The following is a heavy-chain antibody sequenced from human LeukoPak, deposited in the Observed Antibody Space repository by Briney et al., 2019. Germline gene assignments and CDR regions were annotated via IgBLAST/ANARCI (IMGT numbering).Heavy chain of an antibody. J-gene: IGHJ4*02. D-gene: IGHD2/OR15-2a*01. CDR2: VFYDGSNK. Sequence: GGSLRLSCAASGFTFSNYGMHWVRQAPGKELEWVAVVFYDGSNKHYADFVKGRFTISRDNSKNTLYLQMNNLRAEDTAVYYCARDQAYYFSFADYWGQGNLVTVSS. CDR1: GFTFSNYG. CDR3: ARDQAYYFSFADY. V-gene: IGHV3-33*01.